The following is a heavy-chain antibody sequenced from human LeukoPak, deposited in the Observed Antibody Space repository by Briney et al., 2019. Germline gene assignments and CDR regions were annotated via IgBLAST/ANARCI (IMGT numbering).Heavy chain of an antibody. CDR2: ILRGGGT. D-gene: IGHD6-19*01. V-gene: IGHV3-53*01. Sequence: GGSLRLFCTASGFTVSSNYMSWVRQAPGKGLEWVSVILRGGGTYYADSVKGRFTISRDNSKNTLYLQMNSPRAEDTAVYYCASGQMFTSGGFDYWGQGTLVTVSS. CDR3: ASGQMFTSGGFDY. CDR1: GFTVSSNY. J-gene: IGHJ4*02.